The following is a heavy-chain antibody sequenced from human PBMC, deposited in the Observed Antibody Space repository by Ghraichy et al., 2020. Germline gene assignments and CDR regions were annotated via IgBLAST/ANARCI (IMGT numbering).Heavy chain of an antibody. V-gene: IGHV4-34*01. J-gene: IGHJ5*02. D-gene: IGHD6-19*01. CDR2: INHSGTT. Sequence: SETLSLTCAVYGGSFTGYYWSWVRQTPEKGLEWIGEINHSGTTYHNPSLKTRVTLSVDSAKNQVSLRMTSVTAADTGVYYCARERSSGFGNWFDPWGQGTLVTVSS. CDR3: ARERSSGFGNWFDP. CDR1: GGSFTGYY.